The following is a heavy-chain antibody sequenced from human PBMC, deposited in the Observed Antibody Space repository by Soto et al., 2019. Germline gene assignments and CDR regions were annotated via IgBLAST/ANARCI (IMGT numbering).Heavy chain of an antibody. V-gene: IGHV4-30-2*03. CDR2: MYHSGST. Sequence: SETLSVTCAVSGGSIISGGYSWSWIRQPPGKGLEWIGYMYHSGSTYYNPSLKSRVTMSVDTSRNQFSLNLSSVTAADTAVYYCARHGRDEAQSPNSWFDPWGQGALVTVSS. J-gene: IGHJ5*02. CDR1: GGSIISGGYS. CDR3: ARHGRDEAQSPNSWFDP.